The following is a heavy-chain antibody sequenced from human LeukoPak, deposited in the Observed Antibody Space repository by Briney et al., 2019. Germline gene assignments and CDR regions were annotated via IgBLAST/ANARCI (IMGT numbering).Heavy chain of an antibody. Sequence: PGGSLRLSRAASGFTFSSYGMHWVRQAPGKGLEWVAVISYDGSNKYYADSVKGRFTISRDNSKNTLYLEMNSLRAEDTAVYYCAKETGSGSYYEYYYDYWGQGTLVTVSS. J-gene: IGHJ4*02. CDR3: AKETGSGSYYEYYYDY. V-gene: IGHV3-30*18. CDR2: ISYDGSNK. D-gene: IGHD3-10*01. CDR1: GFTFSSYG.